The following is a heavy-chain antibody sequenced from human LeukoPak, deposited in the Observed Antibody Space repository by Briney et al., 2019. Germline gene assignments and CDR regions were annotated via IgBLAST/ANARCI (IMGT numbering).Heavy chain of an antibody. D-gene: IGHD2-2*01. CDR3: ARVSYCTSTSCYDY. CDR2: IWYDGSNK. V-gene: IGHV3-33*01. Sequence: GGSLRLSCAASGFTFSSYDMHWVRQAPGKGLEWVAVIWYDGSNKYYADSVKGRFTISRDNSKNTLYLQMNSLRAEDTAVYFCARVSYCTSTSCYDYWGQGTLATVSS. J-gene: IGHJ4*02. CDR1: GFTFSSYD.